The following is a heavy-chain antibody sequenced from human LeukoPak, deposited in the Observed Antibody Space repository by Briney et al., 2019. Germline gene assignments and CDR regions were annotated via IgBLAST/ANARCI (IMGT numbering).Heavy chain of an antibody. CDR3: ARVLAEQWLTHRGAFDI. D-gene: IGHD6-19*01. V-gene: IGHV3-21*04. J-gene: IGHJ3*02. Sequence: GGSLRLSCAASGFTFSSYSMNWVRQAPGKGLEWVSSISSSSSYIYYADSVKGRFTISRDNSKNTLYLQMNSLRAEDTAVYYCARVLAEQWLTHRGAFDIWGQGTMVTVSS. CDR1: GFTFSSYS. CDR2: ISSSSSYI.